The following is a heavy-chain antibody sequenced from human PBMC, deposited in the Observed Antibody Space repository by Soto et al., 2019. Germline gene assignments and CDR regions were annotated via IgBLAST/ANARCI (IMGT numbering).Heavy chain of an antibody. D-gene: IGHD2-2*01. J-gene: IGHJ6*02. CDR1: GGSFSTYY. V-gene: IGHV4-34*01. CDR2: INHSGST. CDR3: ARFGRAGYCSSTSCYGGQYYYYGMDV. Sequence: PSETLSLTCAVYGGSFSTYYWSWIRQPPGKGLEWIGEINHSGSTNYNPSLKSRVTISVDTSKNQFSLKVSSVTAADTAMYYCARFGRAGYCSSTSCYGGQYYYYGMDVWGQGTTVTVSS.